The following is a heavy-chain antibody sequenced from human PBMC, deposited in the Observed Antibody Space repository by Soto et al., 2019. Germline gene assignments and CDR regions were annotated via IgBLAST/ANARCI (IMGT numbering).Heavy chain of an antibody. V-gene: IGHV4-4*02. CDR2: IYHTGST. D-gene: IGHD2-21*02. Sequence: QVQLQQSGPRLARPSGTLSLTCVVSGDSISSTHCWTWVRQTPGKGLEWIGEIYHTGSTKYNPSLKNRVTRSVDNANNEFSLNLKSVTAADTAVYYGATLPPRIVAMTLPCPSWGQGTLVTVAS. CDR3: ATLPPRIVAMTLPCPS. CDR1: GDSISSTHC. J-gene: IGHJ4*02.